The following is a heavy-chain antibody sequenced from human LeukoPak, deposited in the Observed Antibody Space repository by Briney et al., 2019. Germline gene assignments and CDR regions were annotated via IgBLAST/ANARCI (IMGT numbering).Heavy chain of an antibody. CDR3: ATTYSSGYYFRDY. Sequence: SETLSLTCAVYGGSFSGYCWSWIRQPPGKGLEWIGEINHSGSTNYNPSLKSRVTISVDTSKNQFSLKLSSVTAADTAVYYCATTYSSGYYFRDYWGQGTLVTVSS. CDR2: INHSGST. V-gene: IGHV4-34*01. CDR1: GGSFSGYC. J-gene: IGHJ4*02. D-gene: IGHD3-22*01.